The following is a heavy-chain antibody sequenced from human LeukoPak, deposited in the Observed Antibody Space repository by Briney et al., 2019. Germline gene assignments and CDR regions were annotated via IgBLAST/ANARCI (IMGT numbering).Heavy chain of an antibody. J-gene: IGHJ4*02. Sequence: ASVKVSCKASGYSFITYGISWVRQAPGQGLEWMAWINTYNGNAHYAEKFQGRVSLTTDTSTYTSYMELRSLRSDDTAVYYCARFSKISRGYTIFGEVPSGGDYWGQGTLLTVSS. CDR2: INTYNGNA. CDR3: ARFSKISRGYTIFGEVPSGGDY. V-gene: IGHV1-18*01. CDR1: GYSFITYG. D-gene: IGHD3-3*01.